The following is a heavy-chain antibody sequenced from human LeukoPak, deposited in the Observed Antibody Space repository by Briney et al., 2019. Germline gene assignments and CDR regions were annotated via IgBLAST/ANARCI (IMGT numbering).Heavy chain of an antibody. V-gene: IGHV3-74*01. Sequence: GSLRLSCAASGFTFSSYWMHWVRQAPGKGLVWVSRINSDGSSTSYADSVKDRFTISRDNAKNTLYLQMNSLRAEDTAVYYCARGSPLSLSGYGFYLFDYWGQGTLVTVSS. J-gene: IGHJ4*02. D-gene: IGHD5-12*01. CDR2: INSDGSST. CDR1: GFTFSSYW. CDR3: ARGSPLSLSGYGFYLFDY.